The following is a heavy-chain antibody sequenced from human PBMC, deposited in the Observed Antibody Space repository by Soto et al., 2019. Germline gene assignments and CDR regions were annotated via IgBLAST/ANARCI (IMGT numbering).Heavy chain of an antibody. CDR2: ISYDGSNK. CDR3: ARAPGEGAFDI. J-gene: IGHJ3*02. CDR1: GFTFSSYA. Sequence: QVQLVESGGGVVQPGRSLRLSSAASGFTFSSYAMHWVRQAPGKGLEWVAVISYDGSNKCYADSVKGRFTISRDNSKHTLYLQMNSLRAEDTAVYYCARAPGEGAFDIWGQGTMVTVSS. V-gene: IGHV3-30-3*01. D-gene: IGHD3-16*01.